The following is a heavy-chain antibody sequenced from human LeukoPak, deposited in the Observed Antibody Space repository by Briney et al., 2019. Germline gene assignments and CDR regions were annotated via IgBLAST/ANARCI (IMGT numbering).Heavy chain of an antibody. Sequence: SGKSLRLSCAASGFTFSSFAMHGVRQAPGKGLEWVAVISFEGRNKYYADSLKGRFTISRDNSKNTLYLQMNSLRGEDTAVYYCAKDPGGYYFDNWGQGTVVTVSS. CDR2: ISFEGRNK. CDR1: GFTFSSFA. CDR3: AKDPGGYYFDN. J-gene: IGHJ4*02. V-gene: IGHV3-30*18. D-gene: IGHD1-14*01.